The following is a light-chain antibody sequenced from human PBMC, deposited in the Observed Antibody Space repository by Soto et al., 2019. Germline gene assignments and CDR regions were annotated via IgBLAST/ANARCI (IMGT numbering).Light chain of an antibody. Sequence: QSALTQPPSASGSPGQSVTISCTGTSSDVGGYNYVSWYQQHPGKAPKLMVYEVTKRPSGVPDRFSGSKSGNTASLTVSGLQAEDEPDYYCSSYAGSVLFGGGTKLTVL. CDR3: SSYAGSVL. CDR2: EVT. V-gene: IGLV2-8*01. J-gene: IGLJ2*01. CDR1: SSDVGGYNY.